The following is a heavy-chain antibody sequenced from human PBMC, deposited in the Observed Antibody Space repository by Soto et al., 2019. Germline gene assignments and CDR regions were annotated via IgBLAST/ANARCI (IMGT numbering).Heavy chain of an antibody. CDR1: GGTFSYSA. Sequence: QVQLVQSVTEVKKPGSSWKVSCKASGGTFSYSAISWVRQAPGQGLAWMGGIIPVSGVPNYAQKFQGRVTITADEYTTTAYLQLSSLRPEDAAVYYCATPSVAARPKGGYYYDDVWGQGTTVTVSS. CDR2: IIPVSGVP. CDR3: ATPSVAARPKGGYYYDDV. D-gene: IGHD6-6*01. J-gene: IGHJ6*02. V-gene: IGHV1-69*01.